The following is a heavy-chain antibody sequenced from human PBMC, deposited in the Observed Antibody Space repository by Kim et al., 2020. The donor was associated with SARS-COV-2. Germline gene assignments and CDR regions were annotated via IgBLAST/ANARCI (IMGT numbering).Heavy chain of an antibody. Sequence: QSLKRRVTISLDTSKHQFSLKLSSVTAADTAVYYCARSIAAAGRRAFDIWGQGTMVTVSS. CDR3: ARSIAAAGRRAFDI. D-gene: IGHD6-13*01. V-gene: IGHV4-34*01. J-gene: IGHJ3*02.